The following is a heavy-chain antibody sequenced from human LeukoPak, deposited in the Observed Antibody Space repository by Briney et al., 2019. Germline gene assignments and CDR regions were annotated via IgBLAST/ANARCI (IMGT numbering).Heavy chain of an antibody. Sequence: GGSLRLSCAASGFTFSSYWMNWVRQAPGKGLVWVSRIASDGSSTTYADSVKGRFSISRDNAKNTLYLQMNSLRVEDTAVYYCVKGLDYSSSQMDSWGQGTLVTVSS. V-gene: IGHV3-74*01. CDR1: GFTFSSYW. CDR2: IASDGSST. D-gene: IGHD6-6*01. J-gene: IGHJ4*02. CDR3: VKGLDYSSSQMDS.